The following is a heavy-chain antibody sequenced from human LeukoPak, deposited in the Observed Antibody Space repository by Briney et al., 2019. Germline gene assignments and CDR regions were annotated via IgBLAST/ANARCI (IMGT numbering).Heavy chain of an antibody. CDR1: GGSISSSSKF. CDR3: ARLMFGVVAETYYYYMDV. V-gene: IGHV4-39*07. Sequence: PSETLSLTCTVSGGSISSSSKFWGWIRQPPGKGLEWIGSLRPSTTTYYNPSLKSRVTISVDTSKSQFSLKVRSVTAADTAVYYCARLMFGVVAETYYYYMDVWGTGTTVTVSS. D-gene: IGHD3-3*01. J-gene: IGHJ6*03. CDR2: LRPSTTT.